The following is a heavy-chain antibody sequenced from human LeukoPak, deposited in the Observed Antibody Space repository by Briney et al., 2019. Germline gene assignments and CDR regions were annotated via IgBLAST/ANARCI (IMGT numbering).Heavy chain of an antibody. D-gene: IGHD5-12*01. CDR1: GFTFRSYG. CDR3: ARDGHDYGTDH. J-gene: IGHJ5*02. Sequence: GGSLRLSCEVSGFTFRSYGMHWVRQIPGKELVWVSHINSDGSRTMYADSVKGRFTISRDNAMHTVDLQMSSLRAEDTAVYYCARDGHDYGTDHWGQGILVIVSS. V-gene: IGHV3-74*03. CDR2: INSDGSRT.